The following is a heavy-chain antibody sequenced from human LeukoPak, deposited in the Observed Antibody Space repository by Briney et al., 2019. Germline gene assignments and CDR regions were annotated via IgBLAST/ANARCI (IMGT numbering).Heavy chain of an antibody. CDR1: GYSISSGYY. CDR2: IYHSGST. J-gene: IGHJ3*02. V-gene: IGHV4-38-2*02. Sequence: SETLSLTCTVSGYSISSGYYWGWIRQPPGKGLEWIGSIYHSGSTYYNPSLKSRVTISVDTSKNQFSLKLSSVTAADTAVYYCARDNSSSWPGGAFDIWGQGTMVTVSS. CDR3: ARDNSSSWPGGAFDI. D-gene: IGHD6-13*01.